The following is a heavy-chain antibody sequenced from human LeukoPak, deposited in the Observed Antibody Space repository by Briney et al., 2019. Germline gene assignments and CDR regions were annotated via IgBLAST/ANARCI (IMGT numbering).Heavy chain of an antibody. CDR3: ARDPYSGSYGDYYYYYMDV. CDR2: IRYDGSNK. CDR1: GFTFSSYG. D-gene: IGHD1-26*01. V-gene: IGHV3-30*02. J-gene: IGHJ6*03. Sequence: GGSLRLSCAASGFTFSSYGIHWVRQAPGKGLEWVAFIRYDGSNKYHADSVKGRFTISRDNSKNTVYLQMNSLRAEDTAVYYCARDPYSGSYGDYYYYYMDVWGKGTTVTISS.